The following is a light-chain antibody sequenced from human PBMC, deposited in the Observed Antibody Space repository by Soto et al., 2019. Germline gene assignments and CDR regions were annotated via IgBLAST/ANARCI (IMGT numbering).Light chain of an antibody. Sequence: QSALTQPASVSGSPGQSITISCTGTSSDVGGYNYVSWYQQHPGKAPKLMIYDVSNRPSGVSNRFSGSKSGNTASLTISGLQAEDEADYYCSSYTISSTSYVFGTGTKVTV. CDR2: DVS. V-gene: IGLV2-14*01. CDR3: SSYTISSTSYV. J-gene: IGLJ1*01. CDR1: SSDVGGYNY.